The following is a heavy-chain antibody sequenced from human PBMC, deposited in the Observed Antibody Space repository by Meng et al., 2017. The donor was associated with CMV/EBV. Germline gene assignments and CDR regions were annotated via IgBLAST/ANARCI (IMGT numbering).Heavy chain of an antibody. CDR1: GYTFTGYY. D-gene: IGHD6-13*01. V-gene: IGHV1-2*02. Sequence: ASVKVSCNASGYTFTGYYMHWVRLAPGQGLEWMGWINPNSGGTNYAQKFQGRVTMTRDTSISTAYMELSRLRSDDTAVYYCARGNLRREQQLGYWGQGTLVTVSS. J-gene: IGHJ4*02. CDR3: ARGNLRREQQLGY. CDR2: INPNSGGT.